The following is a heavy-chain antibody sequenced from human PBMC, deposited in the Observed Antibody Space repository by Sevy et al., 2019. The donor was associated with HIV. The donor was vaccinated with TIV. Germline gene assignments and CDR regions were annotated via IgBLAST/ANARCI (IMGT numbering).Heavy chain of an antibody. CDR1: GFTFGSYW. V-gene: IGHV3-74*01. D-gene: IGHD3-3*01. CDR2: ISDDGRST. J-gene: IGHJ3*02. Sequence: GGSLRLSCGASGFTFGSYWMHWVRQVPGKGLEWVSRISDDGRSTTYADSVRGRFTISRDNAKNTLYLQMNGLRADDTAVYYCAIDSVTVSGIVLYALDIWGQGTMVTVSS. CDR3: AIDSVTVSGIVLYALDI.